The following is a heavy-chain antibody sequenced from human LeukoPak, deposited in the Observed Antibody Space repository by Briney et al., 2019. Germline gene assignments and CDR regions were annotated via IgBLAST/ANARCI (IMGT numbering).Heavy chain of an antibody. CDR2: INHSGST. CDR1: GGSFSGYY. D-gene: IGHD1-26*01. CDR3: ARGGVISGSYRTYYYYYMDV. V-gene: IGHV4-34*01. J-gene: IGHJ6*03. Sequence: SETLSLTCAVYGGSFSGYYWSWIRQPPGKGLEWIGEINHSGSTNYNPSLKSRVTISVDTSKNQFSLKPSSVTAADTAVYYCARGGVISGSYRTYYYYYMDVWGKGTTVTVSS.